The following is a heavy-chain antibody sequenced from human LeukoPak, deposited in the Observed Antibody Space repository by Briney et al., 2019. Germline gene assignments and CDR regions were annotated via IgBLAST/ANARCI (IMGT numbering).Heavy chain of an antibody. J-gene: IGHJ4*02. V-gene: IGHV3-20*04. CDR1: GFTFDDYG. Sequence: RTGGSLRLSCAASGFTFDDYGMSWVRQAPGKGLEWVSGINWNGGSTGYADSVKGRLTISRDNAKNSLYLQMNSLRAEDTAVYYCARTNRGYYDSSGYYYFDYWGQGTLATVSS. CDR2: INWNGGST. CDR3: ARTNRGYYDSSGYYYFDY. D-gene: IGHD3-22*01.